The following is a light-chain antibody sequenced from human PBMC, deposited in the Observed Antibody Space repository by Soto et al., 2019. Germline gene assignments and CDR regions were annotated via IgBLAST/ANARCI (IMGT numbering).Light chain of an antibody. CDR2: EDR. J-gene: IGLJ3*02. CDR3: QSYSTSDVV. V-gene: IGLV6-57*04. CDR1: SGSIATSY. Sequence: NFMLTQSHSVSESPGKTVTLSCTRSSGSIATSYVQWYQQRPGSAPTTVIYEDRQRPSGVPDRFSGSIDSSSNSASLIISGLETEDEADYYCQSYSTSDVVFGGGTKVTGL.